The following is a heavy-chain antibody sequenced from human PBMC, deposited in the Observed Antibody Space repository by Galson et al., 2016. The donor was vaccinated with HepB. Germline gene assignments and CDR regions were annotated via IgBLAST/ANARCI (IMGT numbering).Heavy chain of an antibody. Sequence: SVKVSCKASGYSFTTYTMNWVRQAPGQGLEWMGWINTNTGNPTYAQGFTGRFVFSLDTSVSTAYLQISSLEAEDTAVYYCARDPSVRLLRHFDLWGRGTLVPVSS. CDR2: INTNTGNP. J-gene: IGHJ2*01. V-gene: IGHV7-4-1*02. CDR1: GYSFTTYT. CDR3: ARDPSVRLLRHFDL. D-gene: IGHD6-25*01.